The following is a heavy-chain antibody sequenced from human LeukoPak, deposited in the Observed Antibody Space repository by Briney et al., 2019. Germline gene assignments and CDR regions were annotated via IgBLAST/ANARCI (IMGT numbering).Heavy chain of an antibody. V-gene: IGHV1-69*01. CDR2: IIPIFGTA. CDR1: GGTFSSYA. Sequence: GASVKVSCKASGGTFSSYAISWVRQAPGQGLEWMGGIIPIFGTANYAQKFQGRVTITADESTSTAYMELSSLTSEDTAVYYCATVRAMVRGVHLYYYYGMDVWGQGTTVTVSS. J-gene: IGHJ6*02. CDR3: ATVRAMVRGVHLYYYYGMDV. D-gene: IGHD3-10*01.